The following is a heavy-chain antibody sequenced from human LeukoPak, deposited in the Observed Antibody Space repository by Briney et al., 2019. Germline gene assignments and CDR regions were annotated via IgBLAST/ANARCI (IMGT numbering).Heavy chain of an antibody. V-gene: IGHV1-2*02. D-gene: IGHD5-12*01. Sequence: ASVKVSCKDSGYTFTAYAIHWVRPAPGQGLGWVGWINPEKRDTGYAHKFQVRIAMTSDTSISTAYMELRSLRSDDTAVYYCAKKVRGPSHPLDFWGQGTLVTVSS. J-gene: IGHJ4*02. CDR3: AKKVRGPSHPLDF. CDR1: GYTFTAYA. CDR2: INPEKRDT.